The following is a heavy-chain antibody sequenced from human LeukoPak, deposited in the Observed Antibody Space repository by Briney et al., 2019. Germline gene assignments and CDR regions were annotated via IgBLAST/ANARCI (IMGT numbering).Heavy chain of an antibody. CDR3: AKTRNRGSSSPRWYMDV. D-gene: IGHD6-6*01. J-gene: IGHJ6*03. CDR2: IYPGDSDT. Sequence: GESLKISCKGSGYSFTSYWIGWVRQMPGKGLEWMGIIYPGDSDTRYSPSFQGQVTISADKSISTAYLQWSSLKASDTAMYYCAKTRNRGSSSPRWYMDVWGKGTTVTVSS. V-gene: IGHV5-51*01. CDR1: GYSFTSYW.